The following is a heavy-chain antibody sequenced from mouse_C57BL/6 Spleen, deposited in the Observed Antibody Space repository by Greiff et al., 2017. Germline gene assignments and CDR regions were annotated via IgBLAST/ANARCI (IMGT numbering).Heavy chain of an antibody. CDR3: TRYLYYDYDPFAY. CDR1: GYTFTDYE. V-gene: IGHV1-15*01. J-gene: IGHJ3*01. Sequence: VKLMESGAELVRPGASVTLSCKASGYTFTDYEMHWVKQTPVHSLEWIGAIDPETGGTAYNQKFKGKAILTADKSSSTAYMELRSLTSEDSAVYYCTRYLYYDYDPFAYWGQGTLVTVSA. CDR2: IDPETGGT. D-gene: IGHD2-4*01.